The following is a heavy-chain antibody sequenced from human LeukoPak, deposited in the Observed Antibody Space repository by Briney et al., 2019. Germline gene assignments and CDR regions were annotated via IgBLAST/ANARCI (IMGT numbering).Heavy chain of an antibody. Sequence: AGESLSLPCKASGYSFTSYCISWVRQMPGKGLEWMGKIDPSDSYTNYSPSFQGHVTISADKSVSTAYLQWSSLKASDTAIYYCARGQYYFGSGRSWGQGTLVTVSS. CDR1: GYSFTSYC. J-gene: IGHJ5*02. CDR2: IDPSDSYT. CDR3: ARGQYYFGSGRS. V-gene: IGHV5-10-1*01. D-gene: IGHD3-10*01.